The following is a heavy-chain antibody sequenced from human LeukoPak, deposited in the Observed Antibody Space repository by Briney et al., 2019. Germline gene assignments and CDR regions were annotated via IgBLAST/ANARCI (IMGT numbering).Heavy chain of an antibody. CDR2: SNSDGSNT. Sequence: GGSLRLSCAASGFTFNSYWMHWVRQAPGKGLMWVSRSNSDGSNTRYADSVKGRFTISRDNAKNTLYLQMNSLRAEDTAVYYCAKWGPYYDFWSGYSNFDYWGQGTLVTVSS. CDR3: AKWGPYYDFWSGYSNFDY. V-gene: IGHV3-74*01. CDR1: GFTFNSYW. J-gene: IGHJ4*02. D-gene: IGHD3-3*01.